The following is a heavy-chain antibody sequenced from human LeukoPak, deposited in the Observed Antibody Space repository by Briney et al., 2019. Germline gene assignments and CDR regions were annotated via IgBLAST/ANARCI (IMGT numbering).Heavy chain of an antibody. J-gene: IGHJ4*02. CDR1: GFTFSYYY. CDR3: ARDSAPMVTYADY. D-gene: IGHD3-10*01. Sequence: GGSLRLSCAASGFTFSYYYMNWVRRAPGKGLEWVSSISSSGTYIYYADSMKGRFTISRDNAKNSLYLQMNSLRAEDTAVYYCARDSAPMVTYADYWGQGTLVAVSS. CDR2: ISSSGTYI. V-gene: IGHV3-21*01.